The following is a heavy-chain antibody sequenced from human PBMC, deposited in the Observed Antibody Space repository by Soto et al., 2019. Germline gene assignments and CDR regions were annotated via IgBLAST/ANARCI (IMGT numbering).Heavy chain of an antibody. V-gene: IGHV4-30-4*01. Sequence: SETLSLTCTVSGGSISSGDYYWSWIRQPPGKGLEWIGYIYYSGSTYYNPSLKSRVTISVDTSKNQFSLKLSSVTAADTAVYYCDSGSVQIWTGFVWFDPWVQRTLVTVSS. D-gene: IGHD5-18*01. CDR3: DSGSVQIWTGFVWFDP. J-gene: IGHJ5*02. CDR2: IYYSGST. CDR1: GGSISSGDYY.